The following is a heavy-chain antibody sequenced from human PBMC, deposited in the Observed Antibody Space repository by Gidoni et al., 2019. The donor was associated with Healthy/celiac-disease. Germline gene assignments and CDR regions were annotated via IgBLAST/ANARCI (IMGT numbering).Heavy chain of an antibody. Sequence: ESTGGRFTISRDNAKNSLYLQMNSLRAEDTAVYYCARGGAVTTSSPDYWGQGTLVTVSS. J-gene: IGHJ4*02. CDR3: ARGGAVTTSSPDY. D-gene: IGHD4-17*01. V-gene: IGHV3-11*06.